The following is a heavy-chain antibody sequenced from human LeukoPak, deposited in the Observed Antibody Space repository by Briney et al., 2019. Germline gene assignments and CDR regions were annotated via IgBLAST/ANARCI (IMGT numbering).Heavy chain of an antibody. CDR2: NNPNSGGT. Sequence: GASVKVSCKASGYTFTSYAMNWVRQAPGQGLEWMGWNNPNSGGTNYAQKFQGRVTMTRDTSISTAYMELSRLRSDDTAVYYCARVIAAAGPRGAFDIWGQGTMVTVSS. CDR1: GYTFTSYA. D-gene: IGHD6-13*01. CDR3: ARVIAAAGPRGAFDI. V-gene: IGHV1-2*02. J-gene: IGHJ3*02.